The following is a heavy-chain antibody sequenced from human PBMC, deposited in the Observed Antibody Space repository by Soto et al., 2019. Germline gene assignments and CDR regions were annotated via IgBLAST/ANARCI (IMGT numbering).Heavy chain of an antibody. CDR3: ARNRGYDFWSGQTPFYLDY. CDR1: GCTFTSYG. D-gene: IGHD3-3*01. Sequence: ASVKVSCKASGCTFTSYGIGWVRQAPGQGLEWMGWIGPFSGDTNYAQKFQGRVTVTTDTSTSTTYMELRSLRSDDTAVYYCARNRGYDFWSGQTPFYLDYWGQGTLVTVSS. CDR2: IGPFSGDT. V-gene: IGHV1-18*01. J-gene: IGHJ4*02.